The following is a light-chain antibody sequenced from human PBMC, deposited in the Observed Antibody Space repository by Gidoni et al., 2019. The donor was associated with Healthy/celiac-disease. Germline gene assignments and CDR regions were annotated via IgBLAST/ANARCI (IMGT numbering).Light chain of an antibody. Sequence: EIELTQSPATLSLSPGERATLSCRASQRVSSYLAWYQQKPGQAPRLLIYDASNRATGIPARFSGSGSGTDFTLTITSLEPEDFAVYYCQQRSNWPFTFGGGTKVEIK. CDR3: QQRSNWPFT. V-gene: IGKV3-11*01. CDR2: DAS. CDR1: QRVSSY. J-gene: IGKJ4*01.